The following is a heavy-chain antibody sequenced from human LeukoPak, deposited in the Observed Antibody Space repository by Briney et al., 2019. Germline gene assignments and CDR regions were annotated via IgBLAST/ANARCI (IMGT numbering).Heavy chain of an antibody. CDR1: EFTFSNYA. V-gene: IGHV3-30-3*02. CDR3: AKPGGRQLWFVF. Sequence: GGSLRLSCAASEFTFSNYAMHWVRQAPGEGLEWVTGISYDGNKIYYTDSVKGRFTISRDNSKNTLYLQMSSLRGEDTAVYYCAKPGGRQLWFVFWGQGSLVTVSS. D-gene: IGHD5-18*01. J-gene: IGHJ4*02. CDR2: ISYDGNKI.